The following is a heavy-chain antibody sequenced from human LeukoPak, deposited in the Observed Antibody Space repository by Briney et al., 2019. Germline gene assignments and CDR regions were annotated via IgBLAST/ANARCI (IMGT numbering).Heavy chain of an antibody. V-gene: IGHV3-49*04. D-gene: IGHD3-10*01. CDR1: GFTFSSYS. Sequence: HPGGSLRLSCAASGFTFSSYSMNWVRQAPGKGLEWVGFIRSKPYGGTTEYAASVKGRFTISRDDSKSIAYLQMNSLKTEDTAVYYCTRDGSGSYYNVLDYWGQGTLVTVSS. J-gene: IGHJ4*02. CDR3: TRDGSGSYYNVLDY. CDR2: IRSKPYGGTT.